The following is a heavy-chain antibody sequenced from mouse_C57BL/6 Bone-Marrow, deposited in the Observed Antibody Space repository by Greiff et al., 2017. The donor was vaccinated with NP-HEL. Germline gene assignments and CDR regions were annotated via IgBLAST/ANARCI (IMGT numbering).Heavy chain of an antibody. CDR1: GYTFTSYW. V-gene: IGHV1-72*01. CDR2: IDPNSGGT. Sequence: QVQLQQPGAELVKPGASVKLSCKASGYTFTSYWMHWVKQRPGRGLEWIGRIDPNSGGTKYNEKFKSKATLTVDKPSSTAYMQLSSLTSEDSAVYYCASYYYGSSYGYWYFDVWGTGTTVTVSS. CDR3: ASYYYGSSYGYWYFDV. J-gene: IGHJ1*03. D-gene: IGHD1-1*01.